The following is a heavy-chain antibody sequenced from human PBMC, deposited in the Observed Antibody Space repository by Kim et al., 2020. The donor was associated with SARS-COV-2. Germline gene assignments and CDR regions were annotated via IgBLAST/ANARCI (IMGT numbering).Heavy chain of an antibody. Sequence: GGSLRLSWAASGFTFSSYGMHWVRQAPGKGLEWVAVIWYDGSNKYHVDSVKGRFTISRDNSKNTLHLQMNSLRVEDTAIYYCARADFYGSGSPDNWGQGTLVTVSS. D-gene: IGHD3-10*01. V-gene: IGHV3-33*01. CDR1: GFTFSSYG. J-gene: IGHJ4*02. CDR2: IWYDGSNK. CDR3: ARADFYGSGSPDN.